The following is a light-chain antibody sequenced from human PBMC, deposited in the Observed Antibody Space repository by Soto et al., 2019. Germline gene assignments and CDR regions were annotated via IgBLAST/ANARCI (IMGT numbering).Light chain of an antibody. CDR3: QQYDIWPPYT. J-gene: IGKJ2*01. CDR1: QNIRSS. V-gene: IGKV3-15*01. CDR2: DAS. Sequence: VMTQSPASLSAAPGERVTLSFRASQNIRSSLAWYQQRPGQAPRLLIYDASTRATGIPPRFSGGGSGTEFTVTISSLQSEDFAIYYCQQYDIWPPYTFGQGTKVDIK.